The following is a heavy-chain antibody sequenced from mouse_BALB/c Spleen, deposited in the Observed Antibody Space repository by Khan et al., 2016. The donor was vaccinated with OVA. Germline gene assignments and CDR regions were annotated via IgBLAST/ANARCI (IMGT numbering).Heavy chain of an antibody. J-gene: IGHJ4*01. V-gene: IGHV3-2*02. D-gene: IGHD2-3*01. Sequence: EVQLQESGPGLVKPSQSLSLTCTVTGFSITSDYVWNWIRQFPGNKLEWMGYISYSGSTSYKPFLKSRISITRDTSKNQFFLQLNSVTTEDTATYFCARDGSRYNYAMDYWGQGTAVTVSS. CDR3: ARDGSRYNYAMDY. CDR1: GFSITSDYV. CDR2: ISYSGST.